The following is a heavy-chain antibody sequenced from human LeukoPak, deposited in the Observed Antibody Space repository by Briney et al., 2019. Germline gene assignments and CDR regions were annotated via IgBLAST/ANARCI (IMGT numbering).Heavy chain of an antibody. V-gene: IGHV4-38-2*01. Sequence: PSETLSLTCAVSGYSISSSYYWGWIRQPPGRGLGGFGSIVLGGSTYYNPSLKSRVTISVDTSKNQFYLKLSSVTAADTAIYYCARHYFSSTWVYYYYYMDVWGKGTTVTVSS. CDR1: GYSISSSYY. J-gene: IGHJ6*03. CDR3: ARHYFSSTWVYYYYYMDV. CDR2: IVLGGST. D-gene: IGHD6-19*01.